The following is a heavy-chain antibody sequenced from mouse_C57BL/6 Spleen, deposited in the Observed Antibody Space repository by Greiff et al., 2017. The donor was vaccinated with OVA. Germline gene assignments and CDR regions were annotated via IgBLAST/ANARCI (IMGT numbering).Heavy chain of an antibody. CDR1: GFSLTSYG. V-gene: IGHV2-2*01. CDR3: ASYYESAMDY. CDR2: IWSGGST. D-gene: IGHD1-1*02. Sequence: QVKLVESGPGLVQPLQSLSITCTVSGFSLTSYGVHWVRQSPGKGLEWLGVIWSGGSTDYNAAFISRLSISKDNSKSQVFFKMNSLQADDTAIYYCASYYESAMDYWGQGTSVTVSS. J-gene: IGHJ4*01.